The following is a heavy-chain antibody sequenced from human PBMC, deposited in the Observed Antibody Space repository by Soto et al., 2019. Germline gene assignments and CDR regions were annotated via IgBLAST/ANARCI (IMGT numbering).Heavy chain of an antibody. J-gene: IGHJ3*02. Sequence: EVQLVESGGGLVQPGGSLRLSCAASGFTFSNYEIHWVRQTTGKRLEWVSTIGVAGDAHYPGSVKGRFTISRENAKNSWYLQMNGLRDGDTAVYYCAREGRDTSMDPFDIWGQGTMVTVSS. CDR1: GFTFSNYE. V-gene: IGHV3-13*04. CDR3: AREGRDTSMDPFDI. D-gene: IGHD5-18*01. CDR2: IGVAGDA.